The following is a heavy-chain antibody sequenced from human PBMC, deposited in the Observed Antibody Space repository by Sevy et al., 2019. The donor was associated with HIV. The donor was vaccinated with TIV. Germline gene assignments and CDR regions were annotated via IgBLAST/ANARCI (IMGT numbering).Heavy chain of an antibody. Sequence: ASVKVSCKASGGTFSSYAISWVRQAPGQGLEWMGGIIPIFGTANYAQKFQGRVTITADESTSTAYMELSSLRSEDTAVYYCAREEGPIRTLYDYVWGSYRQYFQHWGQGTLVTVSS. D-gene: IGHD3-16*02. CDR1: GGTFSSYA. J-gene: IGHJ1*01. V-gene: IGHV1-69*13. CDR2: IIPIFGTA. CDR3: AREEGPIRTLYDYVWGSYRQYFQH.